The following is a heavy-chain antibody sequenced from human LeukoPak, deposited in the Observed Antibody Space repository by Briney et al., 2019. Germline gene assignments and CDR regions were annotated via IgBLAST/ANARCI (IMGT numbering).Heavy chain of an antibody. J-gene: IGHJ4*02. Sequence: SETLSLTCTVSGGSISSYYWSWIRQPPGKGLEWIGYIYYSGSINYNPSPKSRVTISVDTSKNQFSLKLSSVTAADTAVYYCARDRWDSSGYYSLDYGGQGTLVTSPQ. CDR3: ARDRWDSSGYYSLDY. D-gene: IGHD3-22*01. CDR1: GGSISSYY. V-gene: IGHV4-59*01. CDR2: IYYSGSI.